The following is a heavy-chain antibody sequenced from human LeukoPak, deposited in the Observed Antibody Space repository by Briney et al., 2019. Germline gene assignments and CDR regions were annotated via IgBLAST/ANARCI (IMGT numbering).Heavy chain of an antibody. Sequence: GGSLRLSCAASGLTFSGYFMNWIRQAPGKGLEWVSYISPGSDYTNYADSVKGRFTISRDNAKNSLYLQMNSLRAEDTAVYFCARSGYSGYDPDYWGQGTLVTVSS. D-gene: IGHD5-12*01. CDR2: ISPGSDYT. CDR3: ARSGYSGYDPDY. V-gene: IGHV3-11*06. J-gene: IGHJ4*02. CDR1: GLTFSGYF.